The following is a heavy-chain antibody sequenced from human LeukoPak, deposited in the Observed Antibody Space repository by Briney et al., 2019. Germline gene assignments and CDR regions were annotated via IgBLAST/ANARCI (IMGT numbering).Heavy chain of an antibody. V-gene: IGHV3-53*05. CDR2: IYSGGNT. Sequence: PGGSLRLSCAASGFAVSSNYMSWVRQAPGKGLEWVSVIYSGGNTYYADSVKGRFTISRDNSKNTLYLQMNGLRAEDTAVYYCARLVGATTVYWGQGTLVTVSS. CDR3: ARLVGATTVY. CDR1: GFAVSSNY. J-gene: IGHJ4*02. D-gene: IGHD1-26*01.